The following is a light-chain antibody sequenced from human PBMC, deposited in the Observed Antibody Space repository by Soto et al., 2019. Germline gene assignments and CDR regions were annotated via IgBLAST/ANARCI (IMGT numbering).Light chain of an antibody. CDR3: GTWDSSLRGV. CDR2: DNY. Sequence: SVLTQPPSVSAAPGQKVTISCSGSSSNIGNNDVSWYQQFPGTAPKLLIYDNYKRPSGIPDRFSGSKSGTSATLGISGLQTWDEADYYCGTWDSSLRGVFGGGTKLTVL. CDR1: SSNIGNND. J-gene: IGLJ2*01. V-gene: IGLV1-51*01.